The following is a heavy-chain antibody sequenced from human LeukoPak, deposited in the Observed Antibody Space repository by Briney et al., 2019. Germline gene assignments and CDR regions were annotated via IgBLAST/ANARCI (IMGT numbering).Heavy chain of an antibody. Sequence: GRSLRLSCAASGFTFSSYGMHWVRQAPGKGLEWVAVISYDEINKYYADSVKGRFTISRDNSKNTLYLQMNSLRAEDTAVYYCAKVMSRQAQYLLLIDYWGQGTLVTVSS. CDR3: AKVMSRQAQYLLLIDY. J-gene: IGHJ4*02. CDR2: ISYDEINK. CDR1: GFTFSSYG. V-gene: IGHV3-30*18. D-gene: IGHD2-2*01.